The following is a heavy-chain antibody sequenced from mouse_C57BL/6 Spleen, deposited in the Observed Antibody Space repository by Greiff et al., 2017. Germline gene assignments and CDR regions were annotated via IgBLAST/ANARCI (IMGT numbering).Heavy chain of an antibody. CDR2: IYPGDGDT. J-gene: IGHJ2*01. D-gene: IGHD2-2*01. V-gene: IGHV1-82*01. Sequence: QVQLQQSGPELVKPGASVKISCKASGYAFSSSWMNWVKQRPGKGLEWIGRIYPGDGDTNYNGKFKGKATLTAEKSASTAYMQLSSLTSEDSAVYFWAYGYGGDYWGQGTTLTVSS. CDR1: GYAFSSSW. CDR3: AYGYGGDY.